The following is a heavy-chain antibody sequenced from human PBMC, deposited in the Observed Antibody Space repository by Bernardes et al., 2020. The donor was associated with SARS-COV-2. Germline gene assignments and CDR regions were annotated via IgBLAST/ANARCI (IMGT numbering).Heavy chain of an antibody. CDR1: GDTFSTKT. J-gene: IGHJ3*01. CDR2: IIPLLGIP. V-gene: IGHV1-69*02. D-gene: IGHD3-3*01. Sequence: SVKVSCKPSGDTFSTKTINWVRQAPGQGLEWMGRIIPLLGIPNYAQKFQGRVTITADKSTSTAYLEVSSLKSEDTAVYYCASLITLFGVPRDDALDVWGQGTMVTVSS. CDR3: ASLITLFGVPRDDALDV.